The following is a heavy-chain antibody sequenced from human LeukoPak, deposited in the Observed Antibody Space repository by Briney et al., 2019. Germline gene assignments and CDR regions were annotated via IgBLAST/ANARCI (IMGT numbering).Heavy chain of an antibody. Sequence: SETLSLTCTVSGGSISSYYWSWIRQPAGKGLEWIGRIYTSGSTNYNPSLKSRVTISVDTSKNQFSLKLSSVTAADTAVYYCARAYGSGSYCAFDIWGQGTMVTVSS. CDR1: GGSISSYY. V-gene: IGHV4-4*07. D-gene: IGHD3-10*01. J-gene: IGHJ3*02. CDR3: ARAYGSGSYCAFDI. CDR2: IYTSGST.